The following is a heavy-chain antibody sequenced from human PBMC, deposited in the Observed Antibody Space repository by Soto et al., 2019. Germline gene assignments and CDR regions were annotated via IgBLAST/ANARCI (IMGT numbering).Heavy chain of an antibody. D-gene: IGHD3-22*01. V-gene: IGHV1-18*01. J-gene: IGHJ2*01. CDR2: ISAYNGNT. CDR1: GYTFTSYG. Sequence: QVQLVQSGAEVKKPGASVKVSCKASGYTFTSYGISWVRQAPGQGLEWMGWISAYNGNTNCAQNLQGRVTMTTDTSTSTADMELRSLRSDDTAVYYCARVPYYDSSGYYHYWYFDLWGRGTLVTVSS. CDR3: ARVPYYDSSGYYHYWYFDL.